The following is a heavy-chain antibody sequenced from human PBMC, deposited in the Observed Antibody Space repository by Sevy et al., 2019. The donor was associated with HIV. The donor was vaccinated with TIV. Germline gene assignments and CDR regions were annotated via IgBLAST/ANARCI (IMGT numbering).Heavy chain of an antibody. CDR1: GGSISSYY. CDR3: ARAGGFWSGYYDFDY. D-gene: IGHD3-3*01. V-gene: IGHV4-59*01. CDR2: IYYSGST. J-gene: IGHJ4*02. Sequence: SETLSLTCTVSGGSISSYYRSWIRQPPGKGLEWIGYIYYSGSTNYNPSLKSRVTISVDTSKNQFSLKLSSVTAADTAVYYCARAGGFWSGYYDFDYWGQGTLVTVSS.